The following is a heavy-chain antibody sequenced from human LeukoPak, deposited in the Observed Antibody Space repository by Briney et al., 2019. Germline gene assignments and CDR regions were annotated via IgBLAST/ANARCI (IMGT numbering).Heavy chain of an antibody. V-gene: IGHV4-59*01. CDR1: GRSISSYY. J-gene: IGHJ4*02. Sequence: SDTLSLTCTVSGRSISSYYWSWIRQPPGKGLEWIGYIYYSGSTNYNPSLKSRVTISVDTSKNQFSLKLSSVTAADTAVYYCARDRGDYDSSGYYGYFDYWGQGTLVTVSS. CDR2: IYYSGST. D-gene: IGHD3-22*01. CDR3: ARDRGDYDSSGYYGYFDY.